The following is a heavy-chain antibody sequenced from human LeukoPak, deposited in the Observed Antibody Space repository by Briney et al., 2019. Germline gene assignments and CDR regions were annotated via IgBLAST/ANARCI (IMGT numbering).Heavy chain of an antibody. J-gene: IGHJ3*02. V-gene: IGHV1-18*01. CDR2: ISAYNGNT. D-gene: IGHD2-2*01. CDR1: GYTFTSYG. CDR3: ARETSEYGPIVVVPAAWDGNAFDI. Sequence: ASVKVSCKASGYTFTSYGISWVRQAPGQGLKWMGWISAYNGNTNYAQKLQGRVTMTTDTSTSTAYMELRSLRSDDTAVYYCARETSEYGPIVVVPAAWDGNAFDIWGQGTMVTVSS.